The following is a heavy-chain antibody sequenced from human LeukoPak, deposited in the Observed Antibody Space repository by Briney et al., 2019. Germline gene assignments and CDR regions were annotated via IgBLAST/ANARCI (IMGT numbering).Heavy chain of an antibody. D-gene: IGHD6-6*01. CDR3: ARDKGIAARNWFDP. Sequence: ASVKVSYKASGYTFTGYYMHWVRQAPGQGLEWMGWINPNSGGTNYAQKFQGRVTMTRDTSISTAYMELSRLRSDDTAVYYCARDKGIAARNWFDPWGQGTLVTVSS. CDR2: INPNSGGT. CDR1: GYTFTGYY. V-gene: IGHV1-2*02. J-gene: IGHJ5*02.